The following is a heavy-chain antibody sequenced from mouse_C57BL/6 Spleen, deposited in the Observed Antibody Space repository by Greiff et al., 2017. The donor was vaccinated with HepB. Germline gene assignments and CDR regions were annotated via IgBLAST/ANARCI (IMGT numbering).Heavy chain of an antibody. CDR3: ARGYGSSYTFAY. V-gene: IGHV1-12*01. J-gene: IGHJ3*01. CDR1: GYTFTSYN. Sequence: QVQLKESGAELVRPGASVKMSCKASGYTFTSYNMHWVKQTPRQGLEWIGAIYPGNGDTSYNQKFKGKATLTVDKSSSTAYMQLSSLTSEDSAVYFCARGYGSSYTFAYWGQGTLVTVSA. CDR2: IYPGNGDT. D-gene: IGHD1-1*01.